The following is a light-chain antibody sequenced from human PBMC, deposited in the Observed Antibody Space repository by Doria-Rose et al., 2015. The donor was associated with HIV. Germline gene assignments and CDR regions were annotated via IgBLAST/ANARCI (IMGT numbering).Light chain of an antibody. Sequence: TQSPGTLSLSPGERATLSCRASQRVKSSYLAWYQQKPGQAPRLLIYDASTSATGIPDRFSGSGSGADFTLTISRLEPEDIAVYYCQQYGTSRGTFGQGTRLEIK. CDR3: QQYGTSRGT. V-gene: IGKV3-20*01. J-gene: IGKJ5*01. CDR1: QRVKSSY. CDR2: DAS.